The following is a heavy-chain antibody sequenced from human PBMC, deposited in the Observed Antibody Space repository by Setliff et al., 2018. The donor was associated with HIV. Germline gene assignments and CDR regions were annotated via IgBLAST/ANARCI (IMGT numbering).Heavy chain of an antibody. CDR1: GYTFTRYF. CDR2: INPSGGST. V-gene: IGHV1-46*01. Sequence: GASVKVSCKASGYTFTRYFMHCVRQAPGQGLEWLGMINPSGGSTWYAQKFQGRVTMTGDTSTNTLYMELSSLRSEDTAVYYCARGWEGGMDYWGLGTLVTVSS. D-gene: IGHD1-26*01. CDR3: ARGWEGGMDY. J-gene: IGHJ4*02.